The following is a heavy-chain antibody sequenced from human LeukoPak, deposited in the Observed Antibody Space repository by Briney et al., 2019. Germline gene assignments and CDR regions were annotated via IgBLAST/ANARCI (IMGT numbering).Heavy chain of an antibody. J-gene: IGHJ4*02. CDR2: INPNSGGT. V-gene: IGHV1-2*02. CDR1: GYTFTSYG. D-gene: IGHD4-17*01. Sequence: EASVKVSCKASGYTFTSYGISWVRQAPGQGLEWMGWINPNSGGTNYAQKFQGRVTMTRDTSISTAYMELSRLRSDDTAVYYCARDSFGDYDYWGQGTLVTVSS. CDR3: ARDSFGDYDY.